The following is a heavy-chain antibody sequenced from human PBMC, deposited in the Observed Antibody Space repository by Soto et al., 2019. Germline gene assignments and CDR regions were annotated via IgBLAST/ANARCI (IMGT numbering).Heavy chain of an antibody. Sequence: PGGSLRLSCAASGFTVSSDYMTWVRQAAGKGLEWVSYISSSSSTIYYADSVKGRFTISRDNAKNSLYLQMNSLRDEDTAVYYCARDLVVVTAIRFPSNYPDIWGQGTMVT. CDR2: ISSSSSTI. D-gene: IGHD2-21*02. V-gene: IGHV3-48*02. CDR1: GFTVSSDY. J-gene: IGHJ3*02. CDR3: ARDLVVVTAIRFPSNYPDI.